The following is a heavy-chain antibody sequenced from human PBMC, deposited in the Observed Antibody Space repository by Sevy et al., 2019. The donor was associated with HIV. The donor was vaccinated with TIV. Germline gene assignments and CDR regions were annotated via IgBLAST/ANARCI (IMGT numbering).Heavy chain of an antibody. CDR2: IYPGDSET. CDR1: GYSFTSYW. D-gene: IGHD6-6*01. CDR3: ARPRIAARPGYFDY. V-gene: IGHV5-51*01. Sequence: GESLKISCKGSGYSFTSYWIGWVRQMPGKGLEWMGIIYPGDSETRYSQSFEGQVTISADKSISTAYLQWSSLKASDTAMYYCARPRIAARPGYFDYWGQGTLVTVSS. J-gene: IGHJ4*02.